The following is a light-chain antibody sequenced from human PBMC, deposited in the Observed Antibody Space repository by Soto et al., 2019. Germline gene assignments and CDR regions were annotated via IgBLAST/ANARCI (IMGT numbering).Light chain of an antibody. V-gene: IGKV1-5*03. Sequence: DIQMTQSPSTLSASVGDRVTITCRASQSISNWLAWYQQKPGKAPKLLIYKASTLEIGVPSRFSGSGSGTEFTLSISSLQPDDFATYFCQQYDSFPRTFGQGTKVEIK. J-gene: IGKJ1*01. CDR1: QSISNW. CDR3: QQYDSFPRT. CDR2: KAS.